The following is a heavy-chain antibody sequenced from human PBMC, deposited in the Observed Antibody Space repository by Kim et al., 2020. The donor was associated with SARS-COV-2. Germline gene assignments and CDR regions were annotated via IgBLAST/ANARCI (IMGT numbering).Heavy chain of an antibody. CDR1: GYTFTSYG. CDR3: ARDSSFVDIVATSVWFDP. Sequence: ASVKVSCKASGYTFTSYGISWVRQAPGQGLEWMGWISAYNGNTNYAQKLQGRVTMTTDTSTSTAYMELRSLRSDDTAVYYCARDSSFVDIVATSVWFDPWGQGTLVTVSS. D-gene: IGHD5-12*01. J-gene: IGHJ5*02. CDR2: ISAYNGNT. V-gene: IGHV1-18*01.